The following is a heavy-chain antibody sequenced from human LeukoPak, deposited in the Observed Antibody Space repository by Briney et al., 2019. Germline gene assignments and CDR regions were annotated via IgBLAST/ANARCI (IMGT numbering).Heavy chain of an antibody. CDR3: ARDFCSSTSCYFDS. CDR2: ISAFNGNT. J-gene: IGHJ4*02. V-gene: IGHV1-18*01. CDR1: GYSFTTYG. Sequence: ASVKVSCKASGYSFTTYGITWVRQAPGQGLEWMGWISAFNGNTNYAQKLQGRVAMTTDTSTSTAYMELRSLRSDDAAVYYCARDFCSSTSCYFDSWGQGTLVTVSS. D-gene: IGHD2-2*01.